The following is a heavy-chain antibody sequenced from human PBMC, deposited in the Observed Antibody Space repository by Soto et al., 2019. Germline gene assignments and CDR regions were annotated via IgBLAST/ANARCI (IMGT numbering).Heavy chain of an antibody. CDR2: ISPKSGGT. D-gene: IGHD3-9*01. J-gene: IGHJ4*02. Sequence: GASVKVSFKASGYPFINYYMHLVRQAPGQGFEWIGRISPKSGGTNYSQKFQGRVSLTWDTSLKTAYMELSSLMSEDTAVYYCARPPGYISDWYYFDLWGQGTKVTVSS. V-gene: IGHV1-2*02. CDR1: GYPFINYY. CDR3: ARPPGYISDWYYFDL.